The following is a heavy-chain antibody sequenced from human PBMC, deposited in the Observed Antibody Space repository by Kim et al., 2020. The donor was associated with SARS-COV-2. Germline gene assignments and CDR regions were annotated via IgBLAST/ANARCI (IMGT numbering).Heavy chain of an antibody. Sequence: SETLPLTCTVSGGSISSGGYYWSWIRQHPGKGLEWIGYIYYSGSTYYNPSLKSRVTISVDTSKNQFSLKLSSVTAADTAVYYCARDRPNYYYDSSGYYYQGVVRWFDPGGQGTLVTVSA. D-gene: IGHD3-22*01. J-gene: IGHJ5*02. CDR3: ARDRPNYYYDSSGYYYQGVVRWFDP. CDR1: GGSISSGGYY. V-gene: IGHV4-31*03. CDR2: IYYSGST.